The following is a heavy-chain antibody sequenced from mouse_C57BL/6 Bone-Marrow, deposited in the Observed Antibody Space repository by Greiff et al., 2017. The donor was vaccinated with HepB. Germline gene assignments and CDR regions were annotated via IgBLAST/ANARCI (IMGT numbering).Heavy chain of an antibody. D-gene: IGHD1-1*01. J-gene: IGHJ2*01. Sequence: EVKLVESGGGLVQPGGSMKLSCVASGFTFSNYWMNWVRQSPEKGLEWVAQIRLKSDNYATHYAESVKGRFTISRDDSKSSVYLQMNNLRAEDTGIYYCTGVTTVVALYYFDYWGQGTTLTVSS. V-gene: IGHV6-3*01. CDR2: IRLKSDNYAT. CDR3: TGVTTVVALYYFDY. CDR1: GFTFSNYW.